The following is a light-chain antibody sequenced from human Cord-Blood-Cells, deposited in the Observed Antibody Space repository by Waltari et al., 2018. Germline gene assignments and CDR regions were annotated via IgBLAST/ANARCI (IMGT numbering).Light chain of an antibody. Sequence: QSALTQPASVSGSPGQSITISCTGTSSDVGGYNYVSWYQQHPVKAPKLMIYDVSNRPSGVSNRCSGSNSGNTASLTSSGLQAEDEADYYCSSYTSSSTLVVFGGGTKLTVL. CDR2: DVS. CDR3: SSYTSSSTLVV. CDR1: SSDVGGYNY. J-gene: IGLJ2*01. V-gene: IGLV2-14*01.